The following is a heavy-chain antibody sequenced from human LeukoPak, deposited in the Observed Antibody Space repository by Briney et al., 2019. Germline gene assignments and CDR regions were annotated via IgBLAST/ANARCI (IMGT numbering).Heavy chain of an antibody. V-gene: IGHV4-34*01. Sequence: PSETLSLTCAVYGGSFTKHQWSWIRQPPGKGLEWIGEIYHSGSTNYNPSLKSRVTISVDKSKNQFSLKLSSVTAADTAVYYCARRAQLGIAAAIFWFDPWGQGTLVTVSS. CDR2: IYHSGST. J-gene: IGHJ5*02. D-gene: IGHD6-13*01. CDR1: GGSFTKHQ. CDR3: ARRAQLGIAAAIFWFDP.